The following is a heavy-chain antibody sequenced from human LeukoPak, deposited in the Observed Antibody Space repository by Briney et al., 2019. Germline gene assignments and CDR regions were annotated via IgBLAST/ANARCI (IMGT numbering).Heavy chain of an antibody. CDR3: GTFRYYYDSSGSYCFDY. CDR1: GFIFNSYG. D-gene: IGHD3-22*01. CDR2: IRYDGSNK. V-gene: IGHV3-30*02. J-gene: IGHJ4*02. Sequence: GGSLRLSCAASGFIFNSYGMHWVRQAPGKGLEWVAFIRYDGSNKYYADSVKGRFTISRDNSKNTLYLQMNSLRVEDTAVYYCGTFRYYYDSSGSYCFDYWGQGTLVTVSS.